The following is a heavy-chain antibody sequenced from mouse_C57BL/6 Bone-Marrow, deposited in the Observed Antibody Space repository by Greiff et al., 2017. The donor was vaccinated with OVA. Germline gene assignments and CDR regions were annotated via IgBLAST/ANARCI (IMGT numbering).Heavy chain of an antibody. V-gene: IGHV1-20*01. CDR2: INPYNGDT. CDR3: ARSSYYYGSTWFAY. J-gene: IGHJ3*01. CDR1: GYSFTGYF. D-gene: IGHD1-1*01. Sequence: LVEPGDSVKISCKASGYSFTGYFMNWVMQSHGKSLEWIGRINPYNGDTFYNQKFKGKATLTVDKSSSTAHMELRSLTSEDSAVYYYARSSYYYGSTWFAYWGQGTLVTVSA.